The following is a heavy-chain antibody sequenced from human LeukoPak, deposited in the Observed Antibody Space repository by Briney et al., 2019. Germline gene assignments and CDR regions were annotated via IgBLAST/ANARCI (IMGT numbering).Heavy chain of an antibody. CDR2: ISSSGSTI. CDR3: ARDRPRDAFDI. V-gene: IGHV3-11*04. Sequence: GGSLRLSCAASGFTFSDYYMSWIRQAPGKGLEWISYISSSGSTIYYADSVKGRFTISRDNAKNSLYLQMNSLRAEDTAVYYCARDRPRDAFDIWGQGTMVTVSS. J-gene: IGHJ3*02. CDR1: GFTFSDYY.